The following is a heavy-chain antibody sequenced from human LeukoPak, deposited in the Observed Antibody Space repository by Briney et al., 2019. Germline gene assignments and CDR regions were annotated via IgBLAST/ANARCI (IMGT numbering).Heavy chain of an antibody. CDR1: GFTFSSYA. CDR2: ISGSGGST. V-gene: IGHV3-23*01. D-gene: IGHD3-3*01. CDR3: AKEYDFWSGYPSDY. J-gene: IGHJ4*02. Sequence: PGGSLRLSCAASGFTFSSYAMSWVRQAPGKGLEWVSAISGSGGSTYYADSVKSRFTISRDNSKNTLYLQMNSLRAEDTAVYYCAKEYDFWSGYPSDYWGQGTLVTVSS.